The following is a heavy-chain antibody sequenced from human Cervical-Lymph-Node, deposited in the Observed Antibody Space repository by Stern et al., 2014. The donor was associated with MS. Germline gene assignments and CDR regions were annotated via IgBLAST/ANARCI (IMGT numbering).Heavy chain of an antibody. CDR3: ARPLRGINNAFDA. V-gene: IGHV5-51*01. CDR2: IYPEDSDT. D-gene: IGHD3-10*01. CDR1: GYSFSNTW. Sequence: VQLVQSGGEVKKAGESLKISCKGSGYSFSNTWIGWVRQMPGKGLEWMGFIYPEDSDTRYSPSFQGQVSISADTSISTTYLHWGSLKASDTAMYFCARPLRGINNAFDAWGQGTKVTVYS. J-gene: IGHJ3*01.